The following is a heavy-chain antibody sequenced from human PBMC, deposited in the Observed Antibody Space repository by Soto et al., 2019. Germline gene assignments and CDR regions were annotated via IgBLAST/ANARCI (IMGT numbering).Heavy chain of an antibody. D-gene: IGHD4-17*01. V-gene: IGHV1-8*01. CDR3: ARDGSKIDGYGVQLGY. CDR2: MNHNSGDT. J-gene: IGHJ4*02. CDR1: GYTFTSYD. Sequence: QVQLVQSGAEVKKPGASVKVSCKASGYTFTSYDINWVRQATGQGLEWMGRMNHNSGDTGLAQKFQGRITMTRNTSITTAYMELSSLRSEDTAVYYCARDGSKIDGYGVQLGYWGQGTVVTVSS.